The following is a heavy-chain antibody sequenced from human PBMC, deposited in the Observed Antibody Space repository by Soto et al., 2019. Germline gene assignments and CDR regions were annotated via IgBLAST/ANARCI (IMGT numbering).Heavy chain of an antibody. D-gene: IGHD2-15*01. V-gene: IGHV3-13*01. J-gene: IGHJ4*02. Sequence: PGESLTLSCEASGFTFTKFDLPWVCLPQSKEKDLVSTIGISGDTYNAVSAKGRFTISRDKAKNCLSLQMNRLRAGDTALYFCERAKEVGAHFFDSWGQGIQVTVSS. CDR1: GFTFTKFD. CDR3: ERAKEVGAHFFDS. CDR2: IGISGDT.